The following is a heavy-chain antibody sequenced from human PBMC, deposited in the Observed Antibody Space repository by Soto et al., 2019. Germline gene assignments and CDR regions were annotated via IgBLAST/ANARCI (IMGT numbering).Heavy chain of an antibody. Sequence: EVQLLESGGGLVQPGGSLRLSCAASGFTFTNYPMSWVRQAPGKGLEWVSGFSGSGGYTYYADSVKGRFTISRDNSKNTLYLQMNSLRAEDTAVYYCAKYGAATPPHSDYWGQGTLVTVSS. CDR1: GFTFTNYP. J-gene: IGHJ4*02. CDR3: AKYGAATPPHSDY. CDR2: FSGSGGYT. D-gene: IGHD2-15*01. V-gene: IGHV3-23*01.